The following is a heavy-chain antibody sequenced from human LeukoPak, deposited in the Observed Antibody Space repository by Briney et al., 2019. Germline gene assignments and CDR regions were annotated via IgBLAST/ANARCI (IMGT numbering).Heavy chain of an antibody. CDR3: AKDTGRRIFGVAYDAFDI. D-gene: IGHD3-3*01. J-gene: IGHJ3*02. CDR1: GFIFSDAW. V-gene: IGHV3-15*01. CDR2: IKRKSAGGTI. Sequence: GGSLRLSCAASGFIFSDAWLSWVRQAPGKGLEWVGRIKRKSAGGTIDYAAPVKGRFTISRDDSKNTLYLQMNSLRPEDTAVYYCAKDTGRRIFGVAYDAFDIWGQGTMVTVSS.